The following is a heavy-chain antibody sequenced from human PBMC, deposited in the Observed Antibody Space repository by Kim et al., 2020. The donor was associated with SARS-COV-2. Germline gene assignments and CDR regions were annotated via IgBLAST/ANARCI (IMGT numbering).Heavy chain of an antibody. CDR2: LSCDGSKY. V-gene: IGHV3-30*03. D-gene: IGHD3-10*01. CDR1: GFSFSIYG. CDR3: ASLDTGSLYAYVR. J-gene: IGHJ6*03. Sequence: GGSLRLSCAASGFSFSIYGMNWVRQAPGKGLEWVSLLSCDGSKYDDVDSMKRRFITSSNNSNNTLYLQMSRLTAETTALYCCASLDTGSLYAYVRWG.